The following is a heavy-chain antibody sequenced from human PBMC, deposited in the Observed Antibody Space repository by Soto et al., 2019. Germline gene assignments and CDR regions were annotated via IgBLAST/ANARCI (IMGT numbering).Heavy chain of an antibody. J-gene: IGHJ3*02. CDR3: ARGGYYFDSSRYRGIDAFDI. Sequence: GASVKVSCKASGYTFTSYYMHWVRQAPGQGXEWMGIINPSGGSTTYAQKFQGRVTMTRDTSTYTVYMELSSLRSEDTAVYYCARGGYYFDSSRYRGIDAFDIWGQGTMVTVSS. V-gene: IGHV1-46*01. CDR2: INPSGGST. CDR1: GYTFTSYY. D-gene: IGHD3-22*01.